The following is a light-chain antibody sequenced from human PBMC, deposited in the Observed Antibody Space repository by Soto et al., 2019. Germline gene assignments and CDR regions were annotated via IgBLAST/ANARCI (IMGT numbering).Light chain of an antibody. CDR1: QSIRNY. CDR2: VAS. CDR3: QQIYMPPYT. V-gene: IGKV1-39*01. J-gene: IGKJ2*01. Sequence: DIQMTQSPSSLSASVGDRVTITCRASQSIRNYVNWYQQKPGKAPKFLIYVASTLQSGVPSRFSSSEAGTDISRPISSLQPKDFATYYCQQIYMPPYTVGPGTKLEIK.